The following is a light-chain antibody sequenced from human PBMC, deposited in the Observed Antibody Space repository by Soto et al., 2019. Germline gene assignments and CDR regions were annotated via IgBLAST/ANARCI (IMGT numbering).Light chain of an antibody. CDR1: SSDVGGYNY. V-gene: IGLV2-14*01. CDR2: DVS. Sequence: QSVLTQPASVSVSPGQSITISCTGTSSDVGGYNYVSWYQQRPGKAPKLMIYDVSNRPSGVSNRFSGSKSGNTASLTISGLQAEDEADYYCSSYTSSSPYVFGTGTKVTVL. CDR3: SSYTSSSPYV. J-gene: IGLJ1*01.